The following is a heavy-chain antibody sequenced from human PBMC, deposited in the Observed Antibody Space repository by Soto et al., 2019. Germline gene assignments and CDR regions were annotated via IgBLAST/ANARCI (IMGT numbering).Heavy chain of an antibody. Sequence: SETLSLTCAVYGGSFSGYYWSWIRQRPGKGLEWIGEINHSGSTNYNPSLKSRVTISVDTSKNQFSLKLSPVTAADTAVYYCASLYYDFWSGSRKPPMYWGQGTLVTVSS. CDR2: INHSGST. D-gene: IGHD3-3*01. CDR3: ASLYYDFWSGSRKPPMY. J-gene: IGHJ4*02. V-gene: IGHV4-34*01. CDR1: GGSFSGYY.